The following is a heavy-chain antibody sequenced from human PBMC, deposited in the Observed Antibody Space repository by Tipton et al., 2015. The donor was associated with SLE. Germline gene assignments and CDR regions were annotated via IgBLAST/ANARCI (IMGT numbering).Heavy chain of an antibody. Sequence: TLSLTCTVSGGSISSGDYYWSWIRQPPGKGLEWIGYIYYSGSTYYNPSIKSRVTISVDTSKNQFSLKLSSVTAADTAVYYCARTRYSGYDPFDYWGQGTLVTVSS. CDR3: ARTRYSGYDPFDY. CDR1: GGSISSGDYY. J-gene: IGHJ4*02. CDR2: IYYSGST. V-gene: IGHV4-30-4*01. D-gene: IGHD5-12*01.